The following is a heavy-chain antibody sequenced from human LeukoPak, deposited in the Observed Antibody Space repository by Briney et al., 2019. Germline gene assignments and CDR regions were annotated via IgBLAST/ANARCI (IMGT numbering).Heavy chain of an antibody. CDR2: INWNGGST. CDR3: ARDPSPIGSSWGTYDY. J-gene: IGHJ4*02. V-gene: IGHV3-20*04. CDR1: EFTFDDYG. Sequence: GGSLRLSCAASEFTFDDYGMSWVRQAPGKGLEWVSGINWNGGSTGYADSVKGRFTISRDNAKNSLYLQMNSLRAEDTALYYCARDPSPIGSSWGTYDYWGQGTLVTVSS. D-gene: IGHD6-13*01.